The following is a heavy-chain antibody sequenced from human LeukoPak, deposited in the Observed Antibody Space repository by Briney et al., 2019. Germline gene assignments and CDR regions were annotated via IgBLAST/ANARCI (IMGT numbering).Heavy chain of an antibody. CDR2: LSSNGGYT. CDR3: VKTYGMGSCSN. J-gene: IGHJ4*02. Sequence: PGGSLRLSCSASGFTFSSYAMHWVRQAPGKGLEYVSGLSSNGGYTYYADSVKDRFIISRDNSKNTLYLQMSSLRAEDTAVYYWVKTYGMGSCSNWGQGTLVTVSS. CDR1: GFTFSSYA. D-gene: IGHD3-10*01. V-gene: IGHV3-64D*06.